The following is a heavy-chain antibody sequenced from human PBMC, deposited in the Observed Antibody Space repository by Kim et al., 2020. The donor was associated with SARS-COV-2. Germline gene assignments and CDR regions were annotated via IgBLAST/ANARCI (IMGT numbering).Heavy chain of an antibody. Sequence: GRFTISRDNAKNTLYLQMNSLRAEDTAVYYCARDILYSSSWNYYYYGMDVWGQGTTVTVSS. D-gene: IGHD6-13*01. J-gene: IGHJ6*02. V-gene: IGHV3-74*01. CDR3: ARDILYSSSWNYYYYGMDV.